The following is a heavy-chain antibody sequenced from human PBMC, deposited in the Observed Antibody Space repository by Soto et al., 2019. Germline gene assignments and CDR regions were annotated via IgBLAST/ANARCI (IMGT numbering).Heavy chain of an antibody. D-gene: IGHD3-3*01. Sequence: GGSLRLSCAASGFTFSSYAMSWVRQAPGKGLEWVSAISGSGGSTYYADSVKGRFTISRDNSKNTLYLQMNSLRAEDTAVYYCAKGSYYDFWSGYYITGAFDIWGQGTMVTVSS. J-gene: IGHJ3*02. V-gene: IGHV3-23*01. CDR2: ISGSGGST. CDR1: GFTFSSYA. CDR3: AKGSYYDFWSGYYITGAFDI.